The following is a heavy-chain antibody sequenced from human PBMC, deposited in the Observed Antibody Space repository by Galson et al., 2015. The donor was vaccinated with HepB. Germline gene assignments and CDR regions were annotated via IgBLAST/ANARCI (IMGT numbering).Heavy chain of an antibody. J-gene: IGHJ4*02. CDR1: GYTFTAYG. CDR3: ATERGTYGDYRFDL. CDR2: INTGNGNT. Sequence: SVKVSCKASGYTFTAYGMHWVRQAPGQRLEWMGWINTGNGNTKYSQKLQGRLTITRDTSASTAYMELRSLTSEDTAVYYCATERGTYGDYRFDLWGQGTLVTVSS. V-gene: IGHV1-3*04. D-gene: IGHD4-17*01.